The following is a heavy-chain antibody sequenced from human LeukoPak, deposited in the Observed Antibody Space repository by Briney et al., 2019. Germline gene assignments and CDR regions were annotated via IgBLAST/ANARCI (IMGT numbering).Heavy chain of an antibody. J-gene: IGHJ4*02. V-gene: IGHV4-4*07. CDR1: GGSISSYY. Sequence: PSETLSLTCTVSGGSISSYYWSWIRQPAGKGLGWIGRIYTSGSTNYNPSLKSRVTMSVDTSKNQSSLKLSSVTAADTAVYYCARDRCSGGSCYYDYWGQGTLVTVSS. D-gene: IGHD2-15*01. CDR2: IYTSGST. CDR3: ARDRCSGGSCYYDY.